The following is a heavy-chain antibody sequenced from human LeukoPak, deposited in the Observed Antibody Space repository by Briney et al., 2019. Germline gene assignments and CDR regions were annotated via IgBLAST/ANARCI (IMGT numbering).Heavy chain of an antibody. V-gene: IGHV4-38-2*01. D-gene: IGHD3-10*01. CDR2: IYHSGST. CDR1: GYSISSDYY. Sequence: PSETLSLTCAVSGYSISSDYYWGWIRQPPGKGLEWIGSIYHSGSTYYNPSLKSRVTISVDTSKNQFSLKLSSVTAADTAVYYCASGPYGSGSKIDYWGQGTLVTVSS. J-gene: IGHJ4*02. CDR3: ASGPYGSGSKIDY.